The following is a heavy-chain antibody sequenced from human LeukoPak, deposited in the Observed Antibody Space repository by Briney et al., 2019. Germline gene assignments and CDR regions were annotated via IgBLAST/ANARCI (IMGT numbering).Heavy chain of an antibody. CDR1: GFTFSSYG. CDR2: ISYDATNK. D-gene: IGHD2/OR15-2a*01. Sequence: GGSLRLSCAASGFTFSSYGMHWVRQAPGKGLEWVTIISYDATNKYYADYVKGRFTISRDNSKNTLYLQMNSLRPEDTAVYYCAREYCDRTACLLIDSWGQGTLVTVSS. J-gene: IGHJ4*02. CDR3: AREYCDRTACLLIDS. V-gene: IGHV3-30*03.